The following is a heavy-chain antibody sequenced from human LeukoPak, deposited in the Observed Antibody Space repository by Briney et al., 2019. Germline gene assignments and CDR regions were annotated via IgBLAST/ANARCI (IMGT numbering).Heavy chain of an antibody. D-gene: IGHD6-13*01. Sequence: RSLRLSCAASRFTFSSYGMHWVRQAPGKGLEWVAVISYDGSNRYYADSVKGRFTISRDNSKNTLYLQMNSLRPEDTAMYYCARPYSTTWYYYYGMDVWGRGTTVTVSS. V-gene: IGHV3-30*03. CDR2: ISYDGSNR. CDR3: ARPYSTTWYYYYGMDV. CDR1: RFTFSSYG. J-gene: IGHJ6*02.